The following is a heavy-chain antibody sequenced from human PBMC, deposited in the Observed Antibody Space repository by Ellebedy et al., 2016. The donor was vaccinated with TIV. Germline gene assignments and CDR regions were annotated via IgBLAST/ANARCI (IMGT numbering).Heavy chain of an antibody. J-gene: IGHJ4*02. Sequence: GESLKISCGASGFTVSNFWMSGVRQVSGKGLEWVANRNQDGSEIHYVDSEKGRFTISRDDAKNSLLLQMNSLSAEDTAVYYCTGDYCTSPRANWGQGTQVTVSS. CDR2: RNQDGSEI. D-gene: IGHD2-2*01. V-gene: IGHV3-7*01. CDR3: TGDYCTSPRAN. CDR1: GFTVSNFW.